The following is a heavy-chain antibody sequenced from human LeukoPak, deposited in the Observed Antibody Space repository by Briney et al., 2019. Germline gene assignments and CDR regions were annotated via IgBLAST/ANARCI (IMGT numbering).Heavy chain of an antibody. CDR2: ISFSGDTK. Sequence: GGSLRLSCAGSGFTFSSCEMNWVRQAPGKGLEWVSYISFSGDTKYYADSVKGRFTISRDNGKNSLYLQMNSLRDEDTAVYYCARGESYGSLRGQGTLVTVSS. CDR3: ARGESYGSL. V-gene: IGHV3-48*03. D-gene: IGHD5-18*01. CDR1: GFTFSSCE. J-gene: IGHJ4*02.